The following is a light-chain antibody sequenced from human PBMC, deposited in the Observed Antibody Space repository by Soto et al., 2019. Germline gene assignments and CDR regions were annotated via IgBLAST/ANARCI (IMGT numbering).Light chain of an antibody. CDR2: DAS. Sequence: EIVLTQSPATLSLSPGERATLSCRASQSVRNSLAWYQQRPGQAPRLLIYDASNRATGIPARFSGSGSGTDFTLTISSLEPEDFAVYYCQQGINWPPVFTFGPGTRVDIK. CDR1: QSVRNS. V-gene: IGKV3-11*01. CDR3: QQGINWPPVFT. J-gene: IGKJ3*01.